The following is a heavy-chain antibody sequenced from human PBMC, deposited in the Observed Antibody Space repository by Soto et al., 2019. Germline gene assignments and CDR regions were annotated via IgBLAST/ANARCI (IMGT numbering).Heavy chain of an antibody. Sequence: GGSLRLSCAASGFTFSSYAMSWVRQAPGKGLEWVSAISGSGGSTYYADSVKGRFTISRDNSKNTLYLQMNSRRAEDTAVYYCAKADFWSGPPGPPPGHYYYYMDVWGKGTTVTVSS. CDR1: GFTFSSYA. CDR2: ISGSGGST. J-gene: IGHJ6*03. CDR3: AKADFWSGPPGPPPGHYYYYMDV. D-gene: IGHD3-3*01. V-gene: IGHV3-23*01.